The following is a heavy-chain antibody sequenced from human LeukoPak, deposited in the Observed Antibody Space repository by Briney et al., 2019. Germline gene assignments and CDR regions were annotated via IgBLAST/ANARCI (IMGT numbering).Heavy chain of an antibody. V-gene: IGHV3-30-3*01. Sequence: PGGSLRLSCAASGFTFSSYAMHWVRQAPGKGLEWVAVISYDGSNKYYADSVKGRFTISRDNSKNTLSLQMNSLRAEDTAVYYCARECQLWPYFDYWGQGTLVTVSS. J-gene: IGHJ4*02. CDR3: ARECQLWPYFDY. CDR2: ISYDGSNK. CDR1: GFTFSSYA. D-gene: IGHD5-18*01.